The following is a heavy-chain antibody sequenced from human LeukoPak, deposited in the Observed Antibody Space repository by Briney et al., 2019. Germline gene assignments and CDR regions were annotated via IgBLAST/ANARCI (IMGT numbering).Heavy chain of an antibody. V-gene: IGHV1-18*01. D-gene: IGHD5-18*01. CDR1: GYTFTSYG. J-gene: IGHJ4*02. CDR2: ISAYNGNT. Sequence: GASVKVSCKASGYTFTSYGISWVRQAPGQGLEWMGWISAYNGNTNYAQKLQGRATMTTDTSTSTAYMELRSLRSDDTAVYYCARDRRGYSYGYQSPDYWGQGTLVTVSS. CDR3: ARDRRGYSYGYQSPDY.